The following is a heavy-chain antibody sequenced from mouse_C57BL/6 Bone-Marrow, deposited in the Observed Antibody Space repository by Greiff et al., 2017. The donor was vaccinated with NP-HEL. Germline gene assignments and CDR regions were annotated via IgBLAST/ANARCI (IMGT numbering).Heavy chain of an antibody. Sequence: EVQLQQSGAELVRPGASVKLSCTASGFNIIDDYMHWVKQRPEQGLEWIGWIDPENGDTEYASKFQGKATITADTSSNTAYLQLSSLTSEDTAVYYCTLWLRHAMDYWGQGTSVTVSS. CDR2: IDPENGDT. CDR1: GFNIIDDY. J-gene: IGHJ4*01. D-gene: IGHD2-2*01. V-gene: IGHV14-4*01. CDR3: TLWLRHAMDY.